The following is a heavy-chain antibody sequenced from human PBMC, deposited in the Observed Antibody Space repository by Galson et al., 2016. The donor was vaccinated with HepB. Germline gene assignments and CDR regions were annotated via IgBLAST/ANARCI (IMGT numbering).Heavy chain of an antibody. J-gene: IGHJ4*02. CDR1: GGGIWTFV. CDR2: IIPKFGTT. V-gene: IGHV1-69*13. D-gene: IGHD3-3*01. CDR3: ARGGAPYDLWSGYTLEY. Sequence: SVKVSCKASGGGIWTFVINWVRQAPGEGLEWVGEIIPKFGTTNYAQKFQGRVTITADESTTTAYLDLSGLRSEDTAVYYCARGGAPYDLWSGYTLEYWGQGTLVTVSS.